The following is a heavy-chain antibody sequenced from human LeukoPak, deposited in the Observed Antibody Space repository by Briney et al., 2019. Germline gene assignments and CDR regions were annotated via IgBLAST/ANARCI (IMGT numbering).Heavy chain of an antibody. J-gene: IGHJ6*02. V-gene: IGHV1-46*01. CDR1: GYTFTSYY. CDR3: ATLAVDTAMGRLYHYGMDV. Sequence: ASVKVSCKASGYTFTSYYMHWVRQAPGQGLEWMGIINPSGGSTSYAQKFQGRVTMTRDTSTSTAYMELSSLRSEDTAVYYCATLAVDTAMGRLYHYGMDVWGQGTTVTVSS. D-gene: IGHD5-18*01. CDR2: INPSGGST.